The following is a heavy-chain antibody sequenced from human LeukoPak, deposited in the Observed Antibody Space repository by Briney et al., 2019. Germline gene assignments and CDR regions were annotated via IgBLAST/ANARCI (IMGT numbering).Heavy chain of an antibody. Sequence: SETLSLTCTVSGGSISSYYWSWIRQPPGKGLEWIGYIYYSGSTNYNPSLKSRVTISVDTSKNQFSLNLSSVTAADTAVYYCATMATTTSSGYWGQGTLVTVSS. CDR1: GGSISSYY. CDR3: ATMATTTSSGY. CDR2: IYYSGST. V-gene: IGHV4-59*08. D-gene: IGHD5-24*01. J-gene: IGHJ4*02.